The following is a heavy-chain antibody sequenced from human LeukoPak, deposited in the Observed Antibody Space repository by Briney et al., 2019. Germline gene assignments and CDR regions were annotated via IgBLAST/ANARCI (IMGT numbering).Heavy chain of an antibody. J-gene: IGHJ4*02. CDR1: GYSFTNYW. CDR3: ARSSSWYVSDY. D-gene: IGHD6-13*01. CDR2: IYPGDSDT. Sequence: GESLKISCKGSGYSFTNYWIGWVRQLPGKGLEWMGIIYPGDSDTRYSPSFQGQVTISADKSISTAYLQWSSLKASDTAMYYCARSSSWYVSDYWGQGTLVTVSS. V-gene: IGHV5-51*01.